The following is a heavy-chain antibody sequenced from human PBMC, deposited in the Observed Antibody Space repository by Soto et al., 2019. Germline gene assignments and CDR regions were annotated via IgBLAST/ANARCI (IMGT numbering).Heavy chain of an antibody. V-gene: IGHV3-7*01. Sequence: EVQLVESGGGLVQPGGSLRLSCAASGFTFSGYWMTWVRQAPGKGLEWVANIKEDGSEKTYVDSVKGRFTISRDNAKNSLYLQMNSLRAEDPDVYYCARGGYESDYRGQGTLVTVSS. CDR1: GFTFSGYW. CDR2: IKEDGSEK. J-gene: IGHJ4*02. CDR3: ARGGYESDY. D-gene: IGHD3-16*01.